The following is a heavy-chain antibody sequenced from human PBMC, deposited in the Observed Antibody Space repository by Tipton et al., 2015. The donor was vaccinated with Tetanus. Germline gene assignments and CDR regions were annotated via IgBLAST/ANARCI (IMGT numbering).Heavy chain of an antibody. Sequence: LRLSCTVSGGSVSSGAYCWSWTRQHPGKGLESIGCISSRGSTYYNPPLTSRVSISVDTSKNQFFLKLTSVTAADTAVYYCARDQARGARGWNYFDYWGLGTLVTVSS. J-gene: IGHJ4*02. CDR2: ISSRGST. V-gene: IGHV4-31*02. CDR3: ARDQARGARGWNYFDY. CDR1: GGSVSSGAYC. D-gene: IGHD1-26*01.